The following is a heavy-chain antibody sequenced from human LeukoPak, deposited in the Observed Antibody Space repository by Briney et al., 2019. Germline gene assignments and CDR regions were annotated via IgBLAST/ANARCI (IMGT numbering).Heavy chain of an antibody. Sequence: GGSLRLSCAASGFTFSSYEMNWVRQAPGKGLEWVSYISGSVSDSVGTIYYADSVKGRFTISRDNAKNSLYLQMNSLRAEDTAVYYCARVSRSGWWDDYWGQGTLVTVSS. D-gene: IGHD6-19*01. V-gene: IGHV3-48*03. CDR1: GFTFSSYE. CDR3: ARVSRSGWWDDY. CDR2: ISGSVSDSVGTI. J-gene: IGHJ4*02.